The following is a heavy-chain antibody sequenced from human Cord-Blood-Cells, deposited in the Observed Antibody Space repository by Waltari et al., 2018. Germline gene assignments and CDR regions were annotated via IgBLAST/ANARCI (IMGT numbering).Heavy chain of an antibody. J-gene: IGHJ6*02. CDR2: INHSGST. CDR1: GGSFSGYS. D-gene: IGHD4-17*01. V-gene: IGHV4-34*01. Sequence: QVQLQQWGAGLLKPSETLSLTCAVYGGSFSGYSWSWIRQPPGKGLEWIGEINHSGSTNYNPSLKSRVTISVDTSKNQFSLKLSSVTAADTAVYYCAGIRQNDYGDYVDYYYGMDVWGQGTTVTVSS. CDR3: AGIRQNDYGDYVDYYYGMDV.